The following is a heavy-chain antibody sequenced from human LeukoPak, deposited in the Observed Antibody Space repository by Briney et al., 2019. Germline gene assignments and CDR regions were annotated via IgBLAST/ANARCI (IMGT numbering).Heavy chain of an antibody. V-gene: IGHV3-30*02. D-gene: IGHD3-3*01. J-gene: IGHJ4*02. Sequence: PGGSLRLSCAASGFTFSSYGMHWVRQAPGKGLEWVAFIRYDGSNKYYADSVKGRFTISRDNSKNTLYLQMNSLRAEDTAVYYCAEVLGSTFGVDLHDYWGQGTLVTVSS. CDR2: IRYDGSNK. CDR1: GFTFSSYG. CDR3: AEVLGSTFGVDLHDY.